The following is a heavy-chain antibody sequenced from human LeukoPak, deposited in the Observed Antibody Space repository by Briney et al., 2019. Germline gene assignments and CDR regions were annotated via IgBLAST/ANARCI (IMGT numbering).Heavy chain of an antibody. CDR2: IYAPGST. Sequence: SQTLSLTCTVSGGSISSGSYYWSWIRQPAGKGLEWIGRIYAPGSTNYNPSLKSRVSISVDTSKNQFSLKLSSVTAADTAVYYCARGVFGVVIGSYNWFDPWGRGTLVTVSS. CDR1: GGSISSGSYY. CDR3: ARGVFGVVIGSYNWFDP. V-gene: IGHV4-61*02. D-gene: IGHD3-3*01. J-gene: IGHJ5*02.